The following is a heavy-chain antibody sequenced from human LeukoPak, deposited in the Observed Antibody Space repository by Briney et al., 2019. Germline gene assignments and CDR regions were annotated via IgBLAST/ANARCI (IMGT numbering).Heavy chain of an antibody. J-gene: IGHJ6*03. Sequence: GGSLRPSCAASGFTFSRYWMSWVRQAPGKGLEWVANINEDGSEKIYVDFVKGRFTISRDNAKNSLYLQMNSLRGEDRAVYYCARQRYMDVWGKGTTVTVS. CDR2: INEDGSEK. V-gene: IGHV3-7*01. CDR1: GFTFSRYW. CDR3: ARQRYMDV.